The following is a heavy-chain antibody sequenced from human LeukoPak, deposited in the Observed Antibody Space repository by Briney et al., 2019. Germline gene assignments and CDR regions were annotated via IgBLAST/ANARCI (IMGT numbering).Heavy chain of an antibody. CDR1: GFTFSSYW. V-gene: IGHV3-7*01. Sequence: GGSLRLSCAASGFTFSSYWMSWVRQAPGKGLEWVANIKQDGSEKYYVDSVKGRFTISRGNAKNSLYLQMNSLRAEDTAVYYCAREPGGYFDWLLPLDYWGQGTLVTVSS. CDR2: IKQDGSEK. CDR3: AREPGGYFDWLLPLDY. J-gene: IGHJ4*02. D-gene: IGHD3-9*01.